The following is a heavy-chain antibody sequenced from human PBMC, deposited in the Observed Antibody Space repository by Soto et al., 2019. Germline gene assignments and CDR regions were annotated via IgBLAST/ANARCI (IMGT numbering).Heavy chain of an antibody. CDR1: GYTFTSYE. V-gene: IGHV1-8*01. D-gene: IGHD1-1*01. CDR2: MNPNSGNT. CDR3: ARRPKKGTALDY. Sequence: GASVKVSCKASGYTFTSYEINWVRQATGQGLEWMGWMNPNSGNTGYAQKFQGRVTMTRNTSISTAYMELSSLRSEDTAVYYCARRPKKGTALDYWGQGTLVTVSS. J-gene: IGHJ4*02.